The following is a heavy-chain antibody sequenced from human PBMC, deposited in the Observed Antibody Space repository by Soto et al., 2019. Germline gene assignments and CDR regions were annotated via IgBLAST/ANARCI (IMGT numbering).Heavy chain of an antibody. V-gene: IGHV2-5*02. J-gene: IGHJ4*01. CDR2: IYWDDDK. CDR1: GFSLSTSKLG. CDR3: ARSEYSVFDF. Sequence: SGPTLVNPTQTLTLTCTFSGFSLSTSKLGVGWIRQPPGKALEWLALIYWDDDKRYSPFLKSRLTITKDTSKNQVVLRMTNMDTVDTATYYCARSEYSVFDFWGQGTPVTVSS. D-gene: IGHD2-15*01.